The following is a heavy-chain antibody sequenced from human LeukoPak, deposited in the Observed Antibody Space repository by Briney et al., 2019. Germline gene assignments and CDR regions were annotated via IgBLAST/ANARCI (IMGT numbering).Heavy chain of an antibody. D-gene: IGHD6-19*01. V-gene: IGHV3-23*01. CDR2: ICGSGGST. J-gene: IGHJ4*02. CDR3: VSKYSSGLY. CDR1: GFTFSSYA. Sequence: PGGSLRLSCAASGFTFSSYAMSWVRQAPGKGLEWVSAICGSGGSTYYADSVKGRFTISRDNSKNTLYLQMNSLRAEDTAVYYCVSKYSSGLYWGQGTLVTVSS.